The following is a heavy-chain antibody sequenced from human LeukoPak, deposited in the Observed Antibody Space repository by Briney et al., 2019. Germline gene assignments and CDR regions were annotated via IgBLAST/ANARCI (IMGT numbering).Heavy chain of an antibody. Sequence: GGTLRLSCAASAFTFSSYAMSWVRQAPGKGLEWVSAITGGGESTYYIASVRGRFTISRDNSRNMLYLQMNSLSAEAAALYYCAKDRDIRQWYKDVFHIWGVGTMVT. CDR1: AFTFSSYA. CDR3: AKDRDIRQWYKDVFHI. J-gene: IGHJ3*02. D-gene: IGHD1-1*01. V-gene: IGHV3-23*01. CDR2: ITGGGEST.